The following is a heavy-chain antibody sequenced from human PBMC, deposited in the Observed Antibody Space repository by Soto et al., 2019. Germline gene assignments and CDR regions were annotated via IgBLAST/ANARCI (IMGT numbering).Heavy chain of an antibody. J-gene: IGHJ4*02. CDR2: IKSKTDGGTT. V-gene: IGHV3-15*01. Sequence: GGSLRLSCAASGFTFSNAWMSWVRQAPGKGLEWVGRIKSKTDGGTTDYAAPVKGRFTISRDDSKNTLYLQMNSLKTEDTAVYYCTTENYVGDLMVRSYYYGSGKLFDYWGQGTLVTVSS. D-gene: IGHD3-10*01. CDR1: GFTFSNAW. CDR3: TTENYVGDLMVRSYYYGSGKLFDY.